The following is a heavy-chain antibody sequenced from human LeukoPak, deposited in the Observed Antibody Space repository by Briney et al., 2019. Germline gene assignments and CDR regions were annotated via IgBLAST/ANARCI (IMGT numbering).Heavy chain of an antibody. Sequence: PSETLSLTCAVSGGSISSSNWWXXXRQPXXXXXXXXXEIYHSGSTNYNPSXKSRVXISVDKSKNQFPLKLSSVTAADTAVYYCARVSPYYYGSGSYDYWGQGTLVTVSS. CDR3: ARVSPYYYGSGSYDY. CDR1: GGSISSSNW. J-gene: IGHJ4*02. V-gene: IGHV4-4*02. D-gene: IGHD3-10*01. CDR2: IYHSGST.